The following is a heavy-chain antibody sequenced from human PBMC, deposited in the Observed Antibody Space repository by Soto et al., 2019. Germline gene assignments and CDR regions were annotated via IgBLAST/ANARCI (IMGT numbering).Heavy chain of an antibody. Sequence: QLQLQESGSGLVKPSQTLSLTCAVSGGSISSGGYSWYWIRQPPGKGLEWIGYIYHSGSTYYNPSLKSRVTMSVDRSKNQFSLKLTSVTAADTAVYYCASGRPTALDYWGQGTRVTVSS. CDR2: IYHSGST. D-gene: IGHD1-26*01. J-gene: IGHJ4*02. CDR1: GGSISSGGYS. V-gene: IGHV4-30-2*01. CDR3: ASGRPTALDY.